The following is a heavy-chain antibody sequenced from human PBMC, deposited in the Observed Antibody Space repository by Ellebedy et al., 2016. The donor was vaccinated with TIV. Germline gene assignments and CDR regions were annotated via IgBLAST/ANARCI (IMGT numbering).Heavy chain of an antibody. CDR3: ARAPGSGSR. CDR1: GFTFSDHH. V-gene: IGHV3-72*01. J-gene: IGHJ4*02. D-gene: IGHD3-10*01. CDR2: IRSKIRSYTT. Sequence: GESLKISCAASGFTFSDHHMDWVRQAPGKGLEWVGRIRSKIRSYTTEYAASVKGRFTISRDDSKNSLFLQMNSLKTEDTAVYYCARAPGSGSRWGQGTLVTVSS.